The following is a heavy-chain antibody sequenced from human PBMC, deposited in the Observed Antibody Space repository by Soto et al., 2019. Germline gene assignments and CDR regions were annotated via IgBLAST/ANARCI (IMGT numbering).Heavy chain of an antibody. CDR3: AHRRGGVDLHDWDFDF. J-gene: IGHJ4*02. D-gene: IGHD3-16*01. CDR1: GFTLTARPVG. CDR2: IYWDDDK. Sequence: QITLKKSGPTLMKPTETLTLTCTFSGFTLTARPVGVGWIRQPPGQALECLALIYWDDDKPYNPSLRSRPAIPQATSNSKVVLTLANVDPMDTSTYFRAHRRGGVDLHDWDFDFWVQGTPVTVSS. V-gene: IGHV2-5*02.